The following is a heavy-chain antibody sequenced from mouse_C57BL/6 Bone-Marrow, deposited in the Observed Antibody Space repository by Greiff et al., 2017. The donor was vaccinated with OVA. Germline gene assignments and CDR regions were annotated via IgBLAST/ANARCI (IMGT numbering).Heavy chain of an antibody. CDR1: GYTFTGYW. Sequence: VQLQESGAELMKPGASVKLPCKATGYTFTGYWIEWVKQRPGHGLEWIGEILPGSGSTNYNEKFKGKATFTADTSSNTAYMQLSSLTTEDSAIYYCARDRAFITTVVAKGNYWGQGTTLTVSS. J-gene: IGHJ2*01. CDR2: ILPGSGST. V-gene: IGHV1-9*01. CDR3: ARDRAFITTVVAKGNY. D-gene: IGHD1-1*01.